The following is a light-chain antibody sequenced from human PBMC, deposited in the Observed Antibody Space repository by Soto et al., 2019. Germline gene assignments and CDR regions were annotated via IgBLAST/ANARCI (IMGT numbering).Light chain of an antibody. CDR1: SSNIGAGYD. Sequence: QSVLTQPPSVSGSPGQRVTISCTGSSSNIGAGYDVHWYRQLPGTAPKLLIYGNSNRPSGVPDRFSGAKSGTSAALAITGVKAKDEADYYCRCYDTSLSAVVFGGGTKLTVL. J-gene: IGLJ2*01. V-gene: IGLV1-40*01. CDR3: RCYDTSLSAVV. CDR2: GNS.